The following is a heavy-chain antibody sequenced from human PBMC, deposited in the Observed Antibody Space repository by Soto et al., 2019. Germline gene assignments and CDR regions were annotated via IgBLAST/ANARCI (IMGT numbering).Heavy chain of an antibody. J-gene: IGHJ5*02. CDR2: VSGSGFGT. CDR1: GFTFSPYA. V-gene: IGHV3-23*01. D-gene: IGHD3-10*01. Sequence: GGSLRLSCAASGFTFSPYAMSWVRQAPGKGLEWVSSVSGSGFGTYYADSVKGRFTISRDNSKDTLYLQMNSLRAEDTAVYYCVFGGEAVSKYTWFDPWGQGTLVTVSS. CDR3: VFGGEAVSKYTWFDP.